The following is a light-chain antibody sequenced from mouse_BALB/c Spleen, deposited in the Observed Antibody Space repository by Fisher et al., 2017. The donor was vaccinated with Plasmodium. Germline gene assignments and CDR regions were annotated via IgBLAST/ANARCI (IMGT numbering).Light chain of an antibody. Sequence: KLHWYQQKSHDSPRLLIMYASQSISGFPSRLSGSGSGTDFTLNINSVETEDFGMYFCQQSNSWPLTFGAGTKLELK. J-gene: IGKJ5*01. V-gene: IGKV5-43*01. CDR2: YAS. CDR3: QQSNSWPLT. CDR1: K.